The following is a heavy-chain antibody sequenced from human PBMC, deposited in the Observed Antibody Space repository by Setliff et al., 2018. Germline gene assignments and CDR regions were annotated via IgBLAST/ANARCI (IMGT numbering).Heavy chain of an antibody. Sequence: ASVKVSCKASGYIFTDYYMHWVRQAPGQGLEWMGWISAYNGNTNYAQKLQGRVTMTTDTSTSTAYMELRSLRSDDTAVYYCARVRYYYDSSGWFDPWGQGTLVTVSS. D-gene: IGHD3-22*01. CDR1: GYIFTDYY. CDR2: ISAYNGNT. J-gene: IGHJ5*02. V-gene: IGHV1-18*04. CDR3: ARVRYYYDSSGWFDP.